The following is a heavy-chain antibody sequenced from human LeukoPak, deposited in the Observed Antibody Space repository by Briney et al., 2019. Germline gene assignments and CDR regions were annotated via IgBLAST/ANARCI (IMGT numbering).Heavy chain of an antibody. CDR3: ARRGYCSSTSCYEYWFDP. V-gene: IGHV4-39*01. CDR2: IYYSGST. CDR1: GGSISSSSYY. D-gene: IGHD2-2*01. J-gene: IGHJ5*02. Sequence: SETLSLTCTVSGGSISSSSYYWGWIRQPPGKGLEWIGIIYYSGSTYYNPSLKSLLTISVDTSKNQFSLKLSSVTATDTAVYYCARRGYCSSTSCYEYWFDPWGQGTLVTVSS.